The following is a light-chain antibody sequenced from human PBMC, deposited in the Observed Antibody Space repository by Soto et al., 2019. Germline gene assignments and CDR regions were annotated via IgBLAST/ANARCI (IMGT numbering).Light chain of an antibody. CDR2: GAS. CDR1: QSVSSSY. Sequence: EIALTQSPGTLSLSPGERATLSCRASQSVSSSYLAWYQQEPGQAPRLLIYGASTRATGIPDRFSGSGSGTDFTLTISRLEPEDFAVYYCQQRGDWPPTFGQGTRLEIK. V-gene: IGKV3D-20*02. J-gene: IGKJ5*01. CDR3: QQRGDWPPT.